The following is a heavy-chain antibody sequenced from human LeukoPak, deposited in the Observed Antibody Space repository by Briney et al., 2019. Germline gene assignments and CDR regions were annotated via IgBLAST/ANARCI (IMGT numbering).Heavy chain of an antibody. J-gene: IGHJ4*02. V-gene: IGHV3-23*01. Sequence: PGGSLRLSCAASGFTFSNYGMSWVRQAPGKGLECVSSINTGGAHTYYEDSVKGRFSISRDNSKNTLYLQMNSLRAEDTAVYYCAMYGSAPFDYWGQGTLVTVSS. CDR3: AMYGSAPFDY. D-gene: IGHD3-10*01. CDR2: INTGGAHT. CDR1: GFTFSNYG.